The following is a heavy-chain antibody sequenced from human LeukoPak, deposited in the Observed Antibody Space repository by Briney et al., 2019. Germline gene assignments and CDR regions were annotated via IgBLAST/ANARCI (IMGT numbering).Heavy chain of an antibody. CDR2: ISTRSTI. J-gene: IGHJ4*02. CDR3: ARAYNWNPDY. V-gene: IGHV3-48*01. D-gene: IGHD1-20*01. Sequence: GSLRLSCAASGITFSSYSMNWVRQAPGKGLQWVSYISTRSTIYYADSVKGRFTISRDNAKSSLYLQMNSLRAEDTAVYYCARAYNWNPDYWGQGTLVTVSS. CDR1: GITFSSYS.